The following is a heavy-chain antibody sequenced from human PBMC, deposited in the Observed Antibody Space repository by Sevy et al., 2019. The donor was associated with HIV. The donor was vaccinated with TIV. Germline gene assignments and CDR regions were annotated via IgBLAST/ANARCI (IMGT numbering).Heavy chain of an antibody. CDR2: ISWNSGSI. Sequence: GGCLRLSCAASGFTFDDYAMHWVRQAPGKGLEWVSGISWNSGSIGYADSVKGRFTISRDNAKNSLYLQMNSLRAEDTALYYCARGVAVAINWFDPWGQGTLVTVSS. CDR1: GFTFDDYA. D-gene: IGHD6-19*01. J-gene: IGHJ5*02. CDR3: ARGVAVAINWFDP. V-gene: IGHV3-9*01.